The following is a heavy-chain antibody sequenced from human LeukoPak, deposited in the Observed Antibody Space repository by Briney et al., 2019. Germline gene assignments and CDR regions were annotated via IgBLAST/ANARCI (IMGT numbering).Heavy chain of an antibody. V-gene: IGHV3-21*01. D-gene: IGHD6-19*01. Sequence: GGSLRLSCAASGFTFSSYSMNWVRQAPGKGLEWVSPISSSSSYIYYADSVKGRFTISRDNAKNSLYLQMNSLRAEDTAVYYCARDPSGWYSWFQGDFDYWGQGTLVTVSS. CDR2: ISSSSSYI. J-gene: IGHJ4*02. CDR1: GFTFSSYS. CDR3: ARDPSGWYSWFQGDFDY.